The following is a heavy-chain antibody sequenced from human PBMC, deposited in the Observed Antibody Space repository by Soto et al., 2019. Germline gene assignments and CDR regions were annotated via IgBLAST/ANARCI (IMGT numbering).Heavy chain of an antibody. Sequence: GGSLRLSCAASGFTFSSYGMHWVRQAPGKGLEWVAVISYDGSNKYYADSVKGRFTISRDNSKNTLYLQMNSLRAEDTAVYYCAKDHYYDSSGYPWGQGT. V-gene: IGHV3-30*18. CDR2: ISYDGSNK. J-gene: IGHJ5*02. D-gene: IGHD3-22*01. CDR3: AKDHYYDSSGYP. CDR1: GFTFSSYG.